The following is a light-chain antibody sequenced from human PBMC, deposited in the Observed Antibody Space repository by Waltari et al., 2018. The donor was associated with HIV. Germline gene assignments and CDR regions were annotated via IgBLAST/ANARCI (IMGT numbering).Light chain of an antibody. Sequence: SYELSQPPSVSVSPGQTASITCSGDELGDKYVCWFQQKPGQSPVLVIYQDTKRPSGIPERFSGSNSGSTATLTISGTQAMDEADYYCQAWASSTAVFGGGTKLTVL. CDR1: ELGDKY. CDR2: QDT. J-gene: IGLJ2*01. CDR3: QAWASSTAV. V-gene: IGLV3-1*01.